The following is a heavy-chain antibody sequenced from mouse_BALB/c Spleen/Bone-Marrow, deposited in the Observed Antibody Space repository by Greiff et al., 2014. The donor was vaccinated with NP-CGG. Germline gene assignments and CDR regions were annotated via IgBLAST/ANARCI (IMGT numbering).Heavy chain of an antibody. CDR3: ARHCNYAMDY. V-gene: IGHV2-6-1*01. Sequence: VHLVESGPGLVAPSQTLSITCTISGFSLTSYGVHWVRQPPGKGLEWLVVIWSDGSTTYNSALKSRLTINKDNTKSQVFLKINTLQTDDAAMCYCARHCNYAMDYWGQGTSVTVSS. CDR2: IWSDGST. CDR1: GFSLTSYG. J-gene: IGHJ4*01.